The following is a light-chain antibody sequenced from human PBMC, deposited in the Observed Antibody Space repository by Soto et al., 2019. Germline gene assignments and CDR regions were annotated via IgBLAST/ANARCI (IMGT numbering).Light chain of an antibody. J-gene: IGKJ3*01. Sequence: DIQMTQSPSSLSASVGDRVTITCRASQSISSYLNWYQQKPGKAPKLLIYAASSLQSGVPSRFSGRGSATDFTLTISSLQPEDFATYYCQQRYSTLFTFGPGPKVAIK. CDR1: QSISSY. V-gene: IGKV1-39*01. CDR3: QQRYSTLFT. CDR2: AAS.